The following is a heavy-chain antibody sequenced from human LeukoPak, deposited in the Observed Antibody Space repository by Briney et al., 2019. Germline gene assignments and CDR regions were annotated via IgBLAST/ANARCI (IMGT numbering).Heavy chain of an antibody. CDR1: GFIFSSYE. CDR3: H. V-gene: IGHV3-48*03. CDR2: ISSSGRTM. J-gene: IGHJ4*02. Sequence: PGGSLRLSCAASGFIFSSYEMSWVRQAPGKGLEWVSYISSSGRTMYYADSVKGRFTVSRDNAKNSLYLQMNSLRAEDTAIYFDHWGQGTLVTVSS.